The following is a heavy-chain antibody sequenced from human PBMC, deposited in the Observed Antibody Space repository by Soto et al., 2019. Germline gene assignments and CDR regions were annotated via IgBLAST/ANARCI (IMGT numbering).Heavy chain of an antibody. Sequence: GGSLRLSCAASGFTVSSNYMSWVRQAPGKGLEWISIIYSAGNTYYADSVKGRFTISRDNSKNTLYLQMNSLGAEDTAGYYCARDFVVGGPTINYYYGMDVWGQGTTVTVSS. CDR3: ARDFVVGGPTINYYYGMDV. J-gene: IGHJ6*02. D-gene: IGHD1-26*01. V-gene: IGHV3-66*01. CDR2: IYSAGNT. CDR1: GFTVSSNY.